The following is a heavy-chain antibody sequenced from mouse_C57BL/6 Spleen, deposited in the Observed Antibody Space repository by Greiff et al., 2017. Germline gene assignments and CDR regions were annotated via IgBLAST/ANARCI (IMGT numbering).Heavy chain of an antibody. J-gene: IGHJ3*01. D-gene: IGHD2-4*01. Sequence: QVQLKESGPELVKPGASVKISCKASGYAFSSSWMNWVKQRPGKGLEWIGRIYPGDGDTNYNGKFKGKATLTADKSSSTAYMQLSSLTSEDAAVYFCGRANYDYSYWFADWSQGTLVTVSA. CDR3: GRANYDYSYWFAD. V-gene: IGHV1-82*01. CDR2: IYPGDGDT. CDR1: GYAFSSSW.